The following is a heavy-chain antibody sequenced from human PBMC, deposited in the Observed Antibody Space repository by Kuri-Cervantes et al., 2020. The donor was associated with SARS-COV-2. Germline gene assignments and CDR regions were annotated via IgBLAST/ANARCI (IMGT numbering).Heavy chain of an antibody. CDR1: GGTFSSYA. Sequence: SVKVSCNASGGTFSSYAISWVRQAPGQGLEWMGGIIPIFGTANYAQKFQGRVTITADESTSTAYMELSSLRSEDTAVYYCARPPEEGAVTTWGNDYWGQGTLVTVSS. V-gene: IGHV1-69*13. CDR2: IIPIFGTA. D-gene: IGHD4-17*01. J-gene: IGHJ4*02. CDR3: ARPPEEGAVTTWGNDY.